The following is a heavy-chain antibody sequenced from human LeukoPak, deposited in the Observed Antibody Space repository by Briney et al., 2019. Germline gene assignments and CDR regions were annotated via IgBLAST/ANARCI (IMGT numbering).Heavy chain of an antibody. CDR3: ARVAPGWYDILTGYFGAVPTNPNWFDP. CDR2: INPNSGGT. J-gene: IGHJ5*02. CDR1: GYTFTGYY. Sequence: GASVKVSCKASGYTFTGYYMHWVRQAPGQGLEWMGWINPNSGGTNYAQKFQGRVTMTRDTSISTAYMELSRLRSDDTAVYYWARVAPGWYDILTGYFGAVPTNPNWFDPWGQGTLVTVSS. D-gene: IGHD3-9*01. V-gene: IGHV1-2*02.